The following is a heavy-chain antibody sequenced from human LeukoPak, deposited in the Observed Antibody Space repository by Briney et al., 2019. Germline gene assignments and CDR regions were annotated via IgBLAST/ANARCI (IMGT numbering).Heavy chain of an antibody. D-gene: IGHD7-27*01. Sequence: PSETLSLTCTISGGSVSDYYWSWIRQSPGKGLEWIGYIYYTGSTSYNPSLKSRVTISADTSKNEFSLKLNSVTAADTAVYYCESRKLGNDYWGQGTLVTVSS. J-gene: IGHJ4*02. CDR2: IYYTGST. CDR1: GGSVSDYY. V-gene: IGHV4-59*02. CDR3: ESRKLGNDY.